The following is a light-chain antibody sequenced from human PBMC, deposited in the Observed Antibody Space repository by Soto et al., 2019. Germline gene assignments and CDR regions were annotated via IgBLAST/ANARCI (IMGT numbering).Light chain of an antibody. Sequence: DIQMTQSPSSLSASVGDRITIVCQAPQHISDYLNWYQQKPGKAPKLLIYAASSLQSGVPSRFSGSGSGTDFTLTISSLQPEDFATYYCQQANSFPLTFGGGTKVDIK. CDR3: QQANSFPLT. J-gene: IGKJ4*01. CDR1: QHISDY. CDR2: AAS. V-gene: IGKV1-12*01.